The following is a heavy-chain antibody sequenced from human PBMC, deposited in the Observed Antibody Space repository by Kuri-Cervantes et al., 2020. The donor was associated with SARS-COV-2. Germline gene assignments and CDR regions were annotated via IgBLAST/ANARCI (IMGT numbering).Heavy chain of an antibody. CDR1: GGSLSSSSYY. D-gene: IGHD2-2*01. J-gene: IGHJ4*02. CDR2: IYYSGST. V-gene: IGHV4-39*07. CDR3: ARGPSPGYCSSTSGYPREYYFDY. Sequence: GSLRLSCTVSGGSLSSSSYYWGWIRQPPGKGLEWIGSIYYSGSTYYNPSLKSRVTISVDRSKNQFSLKLSSVTAADTAVYYCARGPSPGYCSSTSGYPREYYFDYWGQGTLVTVYS.